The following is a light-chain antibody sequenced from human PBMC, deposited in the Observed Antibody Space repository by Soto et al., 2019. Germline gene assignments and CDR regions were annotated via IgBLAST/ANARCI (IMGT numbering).Light chain of an antibody. CDR2: DVS. Sequence: QSVLTQPRSVSGSPGQSVTISCTGTSSDVDGYNYVSWYQQHPGKAPKLMIYDVSKRPSGVPDLFSGSKSGHTASLTISGLQAEDEADYYCCSYAGSYTLYVFATGTKVAVL. V-gene: IGLV2-11*01. J-gene: IGLJ1*01. CDR3: CSYAGSYTLYV. CDR1: SSDVDGYNY.